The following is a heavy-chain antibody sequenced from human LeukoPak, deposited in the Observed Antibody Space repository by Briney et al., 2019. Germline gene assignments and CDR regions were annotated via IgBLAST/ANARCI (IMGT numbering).Heavy chain of an antibody. CDR3: ARASHCSSTNCYAGNFDY. CDR1: GYTFTGYY. D-gene: IGHD2-2*01. Sequence: GASVKVSCKASGYTFTGYYMHWVRQAPGQRLEWMGWISGYNGNTNYAQKVQGRVTVTTDTSTSTVYMELRSLRSDDTAVYYCARASHCSSTNCYAGNFDYWGRGTLVTVSS. CDR2: ISGYNGNT. J-gene: IGHJ4*02. V-gene: IGHV1-18*04.